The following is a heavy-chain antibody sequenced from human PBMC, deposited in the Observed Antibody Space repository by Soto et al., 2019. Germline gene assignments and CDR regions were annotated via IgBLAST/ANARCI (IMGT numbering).Heavy chain of an antibody. CDR2: MLYSGLT. J-gene: IGHJ6*02. Sequence: QLRLQESGPGLVKPSETLSLTCSVSGYSVSSSDYYWAWIRQPPGKGLEWIGSMLYSGLTYYNPSLKSRVTLSVDTSKNQFSVRLNSVTASDTAVYYCAPLSVSLSGPYGIHVWGQGTTVTVSS. D-gene: IGHD2-15*01. CDR3: APLSVSLSGPYGIHV. CDR1: GYSVSSSDYY. V-gene: IGHV4-39*01.